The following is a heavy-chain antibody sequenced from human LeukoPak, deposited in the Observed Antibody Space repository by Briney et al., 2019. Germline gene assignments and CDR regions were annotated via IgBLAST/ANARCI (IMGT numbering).Heavy chain of an antibody. CDR3: ARDSVDYYFDY. Sequence: SVEVSCKASGGTFSSYAISWVRQAPGQGLEWMGRIIPILGIANYAQKFQGRVTITADKSTSTAYMELSSLRSEDTAVYYCARDSVDYYFDYWGQGTLVTVSS. CDR2: IIPILGIA. V-gene: IGHV1-69*04. D-gene: IGHD5-24*01. CDR1: GGTFSSYA. J-gene: IGHJ4*02.